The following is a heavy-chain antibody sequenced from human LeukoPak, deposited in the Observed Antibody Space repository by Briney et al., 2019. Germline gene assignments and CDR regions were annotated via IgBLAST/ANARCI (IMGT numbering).Heavy chain of an antibody. CDR2: INSDGGST. V-gene: IGHV3-74*01. CDR1: GFTFSSYA. J-gene: IGHJ5*02. D-gene: IGHD4-17*01. Sequence: GGSLRLSCAASGFTFSSYAMNWVRQAPGRGLVWVSRINSDGGSTSYADSVKGRFTISRDNAKNTLYLQMNSLRAEDTAVYYCASDPYGAYLVDPWGQGTLVTVSS. CDR3: ASDPYGAYLVDP.